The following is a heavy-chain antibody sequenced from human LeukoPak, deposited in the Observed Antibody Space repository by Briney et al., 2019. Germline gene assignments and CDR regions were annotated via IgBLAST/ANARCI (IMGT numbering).Heavy chain of an antibody. Sequence: PGGSLRLSCTASGFTFSDYSMNWVRQAPGKGLEWVASVNTVSSYIYYADSMRGRFTISRDNAKNSLFLQMNSLRAEDTAVYYCARLRMSSDRSHFFYYEDHWGQGTLVTVSS. V-gene: IGHV3-21*01. CDR2: VNTVSSYI. CDR3: ARLRMSSDRSHFFYYEDH. D-gene: IGHD3-22*01. J-gene: IGHJ4*02. CDR1: GFTFSDYS.